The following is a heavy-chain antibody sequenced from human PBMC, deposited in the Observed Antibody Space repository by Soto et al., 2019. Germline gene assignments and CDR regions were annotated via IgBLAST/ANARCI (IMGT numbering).Heavy chain of an antibody. CDR2: IYYSGST. V-gene: IGHV4-59*08. Sequence: PSETLSLTCTVSGGSISSYYWSWIRQPPGKGLEWIGYIYYSGSTNYNPSPKSRVTISVDTSKNQFSLKLSSVTAADTAVYYCAKGGSGSYSNAFDIWGQGTMVTVSS. CDR3: AKGGSGSYSNAFDI. D-gene: IGHD3-10*01. CDR1: GGSISSYY. J-gene: IGHJ3*02.